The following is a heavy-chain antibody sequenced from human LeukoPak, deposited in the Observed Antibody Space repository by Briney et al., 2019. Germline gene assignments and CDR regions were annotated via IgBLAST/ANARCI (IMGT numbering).Heavy chain of an antibody. CDR1: GGSIGSRGYY. Sequence: SETLSLTCTVSGGSIGSRGYYWTWIRQPPGKGLEWIGYIFYDGTTYYNPSFKSRASISLDTSRNHFSLRLGSVTAADTAVYFCARTLGDNSYFAYWGQGTLVTVSS. CDR3: ARTLGDNSYFAY. CDR2: IFYDGTT. V-gene: IGHV4-30-4*01. D-gene: IGHD1-20*01. J-gene: IGHJ4*02.